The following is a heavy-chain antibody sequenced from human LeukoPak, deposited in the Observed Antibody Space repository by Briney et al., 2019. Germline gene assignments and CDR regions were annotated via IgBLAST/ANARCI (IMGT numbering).Heavy chain of an antibody. Sequence: SETLSLTCTVSGGSINNYYWSWIRQPPGKGLEWIGYIYYSGSTNYNPSLKSRVTISVDTSKNQFSLKLSSVTAADTAVYYCARGAAGPLDYWGQGTLVTVSS. J-gene: IGHJ4*02. V-gene: IGHV4-59*01. CDR1: GGSINNYY. D-gene: IGHD6-25*01. CDR3: ARGAAGPLDY. CDR2: IYYSGST.